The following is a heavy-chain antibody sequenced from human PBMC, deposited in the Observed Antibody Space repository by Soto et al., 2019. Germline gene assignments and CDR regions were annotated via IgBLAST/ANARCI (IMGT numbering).Heavy chain of an antibody. J-gene: IGHJ6*02. CDR2: IIPIFGTA. CDR1: GGTFSGYA. CDR3: ARDLPAAKHPYYYYGMDV. V-gene: IGHV1-69*13. D-gene: IGHD2-2*01. Sequence: SVKVSCKASGGTFSGYAISWVRQAPGQGLEWMGGIIPIFGTANYAQKFQGRVTITADESTSTAYMELSSLRSEDTAVYYCARDLPAAKHPYYYYGMDVWGQGTTVTVSS.